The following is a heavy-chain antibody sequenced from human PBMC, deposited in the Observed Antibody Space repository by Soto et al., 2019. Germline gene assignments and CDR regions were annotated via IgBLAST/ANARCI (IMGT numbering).Heavy chain of an antibody. D-gene: IGHD3-22*01. Sequence: QVQLVQSGAEVKKPGASMKVSCRTSGYSFTSHFIHWVRQAPGQRLEWMGWINTGNGNTRYSDNLEGRVTITRATSASTVYMELSSLRSEDTAVYYGARDRYYYYDTSGYYSYWGQGTLVTVSS. J-gene: IGHJ4*02. V-gene: IGHV1-3*04. CDR2: INTGNGNT. CDR3: ARDRYYYYDTSGYYSY. CDR1: GYSFTSHF.